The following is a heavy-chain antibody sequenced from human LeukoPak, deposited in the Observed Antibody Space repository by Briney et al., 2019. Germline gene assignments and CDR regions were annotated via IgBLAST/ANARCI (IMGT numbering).Heavy chain of an antibody. D-gene: IGHD4-11*01. J-gene: IGHJ6*03. CDR2: IYYSGST. CDR3: ARGPDYSNYGSYYYYYMDV. V-gene: IGHV4-59*01. Sequence: SETLSLTCTVSGGSISSYYWSWIRQPPGKGLEWIGYIYYSGSTNYNPSLKSRVTISVDTSKNQFSLKLSSVTAADTAVYYCARGPDYSNYGSYYYYYMDVWGKGTTVTVSS. CDR1: GGSISSYY.